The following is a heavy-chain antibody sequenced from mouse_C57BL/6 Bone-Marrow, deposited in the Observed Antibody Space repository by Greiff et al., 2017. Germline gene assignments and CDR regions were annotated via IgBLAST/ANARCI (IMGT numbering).Heavy chain of an antibody. CDR1: GFNIKNSY. V-gene: IGHV14-3*01. CDR2: IDPANGYT. CDR3: ASPITTVVATPFAY. Sequence: EVQLQQSVAELVRPGASVKLSCTASGFNIKNSYMHWVKQRPEQGLEWIGRIDPANGYTKYAPKFQGKATITADTSSNTAYLQLSSLTSEYTAIYYCASPITTVVATPFAYWGQGTLVTVSA. J-gene: IGHJ3*01. D-gene: IGHD1-1*01.